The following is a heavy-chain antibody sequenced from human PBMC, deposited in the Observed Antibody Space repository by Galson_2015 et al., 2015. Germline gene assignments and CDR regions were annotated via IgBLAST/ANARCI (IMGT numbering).Heavy chain of an antibody. Sequence: ETLSLTCTVSGGSISSGGYYWSWIRQHPGKGLEWIGYIYYSGSTYYNPSLKSRVTISVDTSKNQFSLKLSSVTAADTAVYYCARDRTDYGDSRDAFDIWGQGTMVTVSS. V-gene: IGHV4-31*03. CDR2: IYYSGST. J-gene: IGHJ3*02. CDR1: GGSISSGGYY. CDR3: ARDRTDYGDSRDAFDI. D-gene: IGHD4-17*01.